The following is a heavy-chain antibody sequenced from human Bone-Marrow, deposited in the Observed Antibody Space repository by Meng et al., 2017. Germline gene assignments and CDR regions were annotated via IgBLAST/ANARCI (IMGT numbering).Heavy chain of an antibody. D-gene: IGHD2-8*01. Sequence: GASLKISCAVSGGTFSASDIHWVRQASGKGLEWVGRIRSKAGSFATAYPASVKGRFAISRDDSKDTAFLQMNSLITEDTAVYYCTMYASGHIWGQGTMVTVSS. CDR3: TMYASGHI. J-gene: IGHJ3*02. CDR1: GGTFSASD. CDR2: IRSKAGSFAT. V-gene: IGHV3-73*01.